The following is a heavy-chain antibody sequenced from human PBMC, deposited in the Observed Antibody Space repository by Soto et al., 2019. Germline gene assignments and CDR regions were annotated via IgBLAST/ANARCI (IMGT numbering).Heavy chain of an antibody. D-gene: IGHD3-9*01. V-gene: IGHV4-31*03. CDR2: IYYSGST. J-gene: IGHJ6*02. Sequence: SETLSLTCTVSGGSISSGGYYWSWIRQHPGKGLEWIGYIYYSGSTYYNPSLKSRVTISVDTSKNQFSLKLSSVTAADTAVYYCARVSDILTGYYYYYGMDVWGQGTTVTVSS. CDR1: GGSISSGGYY. CDR3: ARVSDILTGYYYYYGMDV.